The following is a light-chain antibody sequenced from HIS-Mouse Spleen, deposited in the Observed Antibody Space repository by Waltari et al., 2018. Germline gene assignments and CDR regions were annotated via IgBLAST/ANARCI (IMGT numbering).Light chain of an antibody. CDR3: AAWDDSLSGPRV. J-gene: IGLJ2*01. CDR2: RNN. Sequence: QSVLTQPPSASGTPGQRVTISCSGSSSNIGSNYVSWYQQLPGTAPKLLIYRNNQRPSGVPDRFSGSKSGTSASLAISGLRSEDEADYYCAAWDDSLSGPRVFGGGTKLTVL. V-gene: IGLV1-47*01. CDR1: SSNIGSNY.